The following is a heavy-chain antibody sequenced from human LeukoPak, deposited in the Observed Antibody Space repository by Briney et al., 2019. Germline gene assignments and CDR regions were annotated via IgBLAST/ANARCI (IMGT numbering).Heavy chain of an antibody. CDR3: AKMLIYGSVQRGGYFDY. J-gene: IGHJ4*02. CDR2: ISGSGGST. D-gene: IGHD6-19*01. Sequence: GGSLRLSRSASGFTLSTYAMNWVRQAPGTGLEWVSGISGSGGSTHYADTVKGRFSISRDSSKNTLYLQVNSLRAEDTAIYYCAKMLIYGSVQRGGYFDYWGQGTLVTVSS. V-gene: IGHV3-23*01. CDR1: GFTLSTYA.